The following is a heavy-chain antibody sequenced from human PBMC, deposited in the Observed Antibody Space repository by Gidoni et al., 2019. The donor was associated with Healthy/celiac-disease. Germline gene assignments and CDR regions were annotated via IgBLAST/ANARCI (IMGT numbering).Heavy chain of an antibody. Sequence: QVQLQESGPGLVKPSQTLSLTCTVSGGSISSGGYYWSWIRQHPGKGLEWIGYIYYSGSTYYNPSLKSRVTISVDTSKNQFSLKLSSVTAADTAVYYCARGGDGVCYNCINWFDPWGQGTLVTVSS. J-gene: IGHJ5*02. CDR1: GGSISSGGYY. D-gene: IGHD2-8*01. CDR2: IYYSGST. CDR3: ARGGDGVCYNCINWFDP. V-gene: IGHV4-31*03.